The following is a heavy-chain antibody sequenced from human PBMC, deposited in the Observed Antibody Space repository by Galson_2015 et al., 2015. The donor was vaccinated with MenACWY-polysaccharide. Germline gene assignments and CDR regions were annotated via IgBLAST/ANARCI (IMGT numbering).Heavy chain of an antibody. Sequence: SLRLSCAASGFTFTSYAMSWVRQAPGKGLEWVSAIRSSGTNTYYADSVKGRFTISRDNSKNTLYLQMNSLRAEDTAVYYCAKDSADFWIVAWRFDHWGQGTLVTVSS. J-gene: IGHJ5*02. CDR3: AKDSADFWIVAWRFDH. D-gene: IGHD3-3*01. V-gene: IGHV3-23*01. CDR2: IRSSGTNT. CDR1: GFTFTSYA.